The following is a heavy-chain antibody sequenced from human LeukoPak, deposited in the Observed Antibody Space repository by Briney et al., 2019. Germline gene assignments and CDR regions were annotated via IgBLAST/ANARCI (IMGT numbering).Heavy chain of an antibody. V-gene: IGHV1-69*05. Sequence: SVKVSCKASGGTFSSYAISWVRQAPGQGLEWMGGIIPIFGTANYAQKFQGRVTITTDESTGTAYMELSSLRSEDTAVYYCARSNPNWSDVRQGAFDIWGQGTMVTVSS. CDR1: GGTFSSYA. J-gene: IGHJ3*02. CDR2: IIPIFGTA. D-gene: IGHD1-1*01. CDR3: ARSNPNWSDVRQGAFDI.